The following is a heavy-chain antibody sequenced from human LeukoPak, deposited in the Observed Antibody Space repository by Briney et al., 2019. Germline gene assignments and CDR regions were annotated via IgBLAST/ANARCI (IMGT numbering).Heavy chain of an antibody. CDR2: INHSGST. J-gene: IGHJ3*02. V-gene: IGHV4-34*01. Sequence: SETLSLTCAVYGGSFSGDFWSWIRQSPGKGLEWIGEINHSGSTNYNPSLKSRVTMSVDTSKNQFSLKLSSVTAADTAVYYCARGRYYYDSSGYFDAFDIWGQGTMVTVSS. D-gene: IGHD3-22*01. CDR3: ARGRYYYDSSGYFDAFDI. CDR1: GGSFSGDF.